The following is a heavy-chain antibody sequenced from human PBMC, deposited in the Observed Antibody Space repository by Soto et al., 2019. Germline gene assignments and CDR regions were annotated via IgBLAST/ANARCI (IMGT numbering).Heavy chain of an antibody. Sequence: QVPGKGLEWVGRIDPSDSITKYSPSFQGHVSISVDKSISTAYLQWSRLKASDTAIYYCARLSGDHSFWGQGTLVTVSS. V-gene: IGHV5-10-1*01. J-gene: IGHJ4*02. CDR3: ARLSGDHSF. CDR2: IDPSDSIT. D-gene: IGHD4-17*01.